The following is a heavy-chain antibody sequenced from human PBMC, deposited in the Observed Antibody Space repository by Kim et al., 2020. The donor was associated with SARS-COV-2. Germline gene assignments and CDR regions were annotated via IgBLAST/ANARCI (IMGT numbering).Heavy chain of an antibody. D-gene: IGHD6-13*01. V-gene: IGHV3-23*01. CDR3: AKERDSSSFLAEYFQH. Sequence: SVKGRFTISRDNSKNTLYLQMNSLRAEDTAVYYCAKERDSSSFLAEYFQHWGQGTLVTVSS. J-gene: IGHJ1*01.